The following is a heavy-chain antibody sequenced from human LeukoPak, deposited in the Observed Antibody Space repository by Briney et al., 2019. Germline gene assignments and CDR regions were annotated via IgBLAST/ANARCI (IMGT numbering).Heavy chain of an antibody. V-gene: IGHV4-38-2*02. CDR3: ARDPRGMIVVVSDAFDI. CDR2: IYQSGST. Sequence: SETLSLTCTVSGYSIRSGYYWGWIRQPPGKGLEWIGSIYQSGSTYYNPSLRSRVTISVDTSKNQFSLKLSSVAAADTAVYYCARDPRGMIVVVSDAFDIWGQGTMVTVSS. J-gene: IGHJ3*02. D-gene: IGHD3-22*01. CDR1: GYSIRSGYY.